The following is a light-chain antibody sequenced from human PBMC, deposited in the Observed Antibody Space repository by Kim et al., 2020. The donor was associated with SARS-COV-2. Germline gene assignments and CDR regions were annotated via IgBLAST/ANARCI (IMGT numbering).Light chain of an antibody. Sequence: ASTGDRVTITFRASQDISNSLAWYQQKPGKAPELLIYDAFTLQSGVSPRFSGSRSGTDFTLTISSLQSEDFATYYCQQHYIYPLTFGGGTKVDIK. CDR3: QQHYIYPLT. CDR1: QDISNS. V-gene: IGKV1-8*01. CDR2: DAF. J-gene: IGKJ4*01.